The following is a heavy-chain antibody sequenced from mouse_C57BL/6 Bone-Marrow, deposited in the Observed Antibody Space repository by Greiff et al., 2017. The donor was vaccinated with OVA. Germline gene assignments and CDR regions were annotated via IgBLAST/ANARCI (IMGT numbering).Heavy chain of an antibody. CDR3: ARRCLLQGFDY. J-gene: IGHJ2*01. Sequence: QVQLQQSGAELMKPGASVKLSCKATGYTFSGYWIEWVKQRPGHGLEWIGEILPGSGSDNHNEKFKGKATFTADTSSNTAYMQLSSLTTEDSAIDYCARRCLLQGFDYWGQGTTLTVSS. V-gene: IGHV1-9*01. CDR2: ILPGSGSD. D-gene: IGHD1-1*01. CDR1: GYTFSGYW.